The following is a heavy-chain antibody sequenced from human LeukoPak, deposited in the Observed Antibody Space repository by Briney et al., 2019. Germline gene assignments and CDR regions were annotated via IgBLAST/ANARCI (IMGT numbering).Heavy chain of an antibody. D-gene: IGHD6-6*01. Sequence: SETLSLTCTASGGSISSYYWSWIRQPAGKGLEWIGRIYTSGSTNYNPSLKSRVTMSVDTSKNQLSLKLSSVTAADTAVYYCARGRPDYDAFDIWGQGTMVTVSS. CDR2: IYTSGST. V-gene: IGHV4-4*07. CDR1: GGSISSYY. CDR3: ARGRPDYDAFDI. J-gene: IGHJ3*02.